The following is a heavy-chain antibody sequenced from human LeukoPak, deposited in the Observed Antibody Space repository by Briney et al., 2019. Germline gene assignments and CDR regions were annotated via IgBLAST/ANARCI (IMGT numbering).Heavy chain of an antibody. V-gene: IGHV3-73*01. CDR1: GIVFSDSA. J-gene: IGHJ2*01. Sequence: GGSLRLSCAASGIVFSDSAMHWVRQASGKGLEWVGRIRNKANIYATAYSASVEGRFTISRDDSKNTAYLQMNSLKTEDTAMYYCASHVDTPMVKYWYFDLWGRGTLVTVSS. D-gene: IGHD5-18*01. CDR3: ASHVDTPMVKYWYFDL. CDR2: IRNKANIYAT.